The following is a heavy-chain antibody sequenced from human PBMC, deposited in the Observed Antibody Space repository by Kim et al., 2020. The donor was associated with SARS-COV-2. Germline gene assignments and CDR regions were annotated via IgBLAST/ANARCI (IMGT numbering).Heavy chain of an antibody. CDR3: ARVSHYDILTGPPQGFGY. J-gene: IGHJ4*02. CDR2: IYYSGST. CDR1: GGSVSSGSYY. D-gene: IGHD3-9*01. V-gene: IGHV4-61*01. Sequence: SETLSLTCTVSGGSVSSGSYYWSWIRQPPGKGLEWIGYIYYSGSTNSNPSLKSRVTISVDTSKNQFSLKLSSVTAAETAGYYCARVSHYDILTGPPQGFGYWGQGTLVTVSS.